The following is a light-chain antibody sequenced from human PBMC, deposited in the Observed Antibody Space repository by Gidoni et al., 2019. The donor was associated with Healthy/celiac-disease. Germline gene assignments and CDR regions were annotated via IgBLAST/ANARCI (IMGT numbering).Light chain of an antibody. Sequence: DIQLTQSPSFLSASLGDRVTITCRASQGISSYLAWYQQKPGKAPKLLIYAASTLQSRVPSRFSGSGSGTEFTLTISSLQPEDLATYYCQQLNSYPRTFGQGTRLEIK. CDR2: AAS. V-gene: IGKV1-9*01. CDR3: QQLNSYPRT. J-gene: IGKJ5*01. CDR1: QGISSY.